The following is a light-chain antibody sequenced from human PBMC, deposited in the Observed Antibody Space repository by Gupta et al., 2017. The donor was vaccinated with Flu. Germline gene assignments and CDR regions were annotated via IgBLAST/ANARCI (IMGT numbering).Light chain of an antibody. V-gene: IGLV8-61*01. J-gene: IGLJ2*01. CDR2: STN. CDR1: SGSVSTYFY. CDR3: MLYMNTTIF. Sequence: QTVVTQAPSLSVSPGGTVTLTCALHSGSVSTYFYPSWYQQAPGQPPRTIIYSTNIRSSGVPDRFSGSILGNKAALTITGAQTEDECHYFCMLYMNTTIFFGGGTKLTVL.